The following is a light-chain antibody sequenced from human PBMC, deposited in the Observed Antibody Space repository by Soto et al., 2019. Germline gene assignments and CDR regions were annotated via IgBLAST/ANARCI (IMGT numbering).Light chain of an antibody. V-gene: IGLV2-11*01. J-gene: IGLJ2*01. CDR2: DVT. CDR1: SSDVGGYNY. CDR3: CSYGGTYIS. Sequence: QSALTQPRSVSGSPGQSVAISCTGTSSDVGGYNYVSWYQQHPGKAPKLMIYDVTKRPSGVPDRFSGSKSGNTASLTISGLQAEDEAASYCCSYGGTYISFGGGTKLTVL.